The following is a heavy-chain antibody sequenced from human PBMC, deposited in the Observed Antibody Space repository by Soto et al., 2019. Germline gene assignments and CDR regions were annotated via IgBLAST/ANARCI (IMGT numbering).Heavy chain of an antibody. Sequence: QVQLVQSGAEVKKPGASVKVSCKASGYTFTSYYMHWVRQAPGQGLEWMGIINPSGGSTSYAQKFQGRVTMTRDTSTSTVYMELSSLRSEDTAVYYCVLVVPAAMGTRYYYYYMDVWGKGTTVTVSS. CDR3: VLVVPAAMGTRYYYYYMDV. D-gene: IGHD2-2*01. CDR2: INPSGGST. V-gene: IGHV1-46*01. J-gene: IGHJ6*03. CDR1: GYTFTSYY.